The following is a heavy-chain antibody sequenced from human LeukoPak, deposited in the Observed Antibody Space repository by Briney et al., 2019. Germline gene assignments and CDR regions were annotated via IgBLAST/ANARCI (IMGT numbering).Heavy chain of an antibody. Sequence: SETLSLTCAVYGGSFSGYYWSWIRQPPGKGLEWIGEINHSGSTNYNPSLKSRVIISVDTSKNQFSLKLSSVTAADTAVYYCARGGGSEHWFDPWGQGTLVTVSS. CDR2: INHSGST. CDR3: ARGGGSEHWFDP. D-gene: IGHD3-16*01. J-gene: IGHJ5*02. CDR1: GGSFSGYY. V-gene: IGHV4-34*01.